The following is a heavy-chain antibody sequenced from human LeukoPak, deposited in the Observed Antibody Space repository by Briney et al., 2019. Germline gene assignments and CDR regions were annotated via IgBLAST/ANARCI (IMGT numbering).Heavy chain of an antibody. D-gene: IGHD2-21*01. V-gene: IGHV4-34*01. Sequence: SETLSLTCAVYGGSFSGYYWSWIRQPPGKGLEWIGEINHSGSTNYNPSLKSRVTISVDTSKNQFSLKLSSVTAADTAVYYCARDDGEAPYYYGMDVWGQGTTVTVSS. CDR1: GGSFSGYY. CDR2: INHSGST. J-gene: IGHJ6*02. CDR3: ARDDGEAPYYYGMDV.